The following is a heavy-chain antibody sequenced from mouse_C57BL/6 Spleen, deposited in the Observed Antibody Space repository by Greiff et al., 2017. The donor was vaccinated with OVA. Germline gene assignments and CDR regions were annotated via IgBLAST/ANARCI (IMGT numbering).Heavy chain of an antibody. V-gene: IGHV1-26*01. Sequence: VQLQQSGPELVKPGASVKISCKASGYTFTDYYMNWVKQSHGKSLEWIGDINPNNGGTSYNQKFKGKATLTVDKSSSTAYMELRSLTSEDSAVYYCARDGSSLFAYWGKGTLVTVSA. CDR1: GYTFTDYY. D-gene: IGHD1-1*01. CDR2: INPNNGGT. J-gene: IGHJ3*01. CDR3: ARDGSSLFAY.